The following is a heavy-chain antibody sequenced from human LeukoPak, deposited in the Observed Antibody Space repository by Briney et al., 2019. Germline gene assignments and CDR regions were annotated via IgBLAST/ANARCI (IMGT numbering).Heavy chain of an antibody. J-gene: IGHJ3*02. CDR2: MSGDGSST. CDR3: ARTATDAFDI. CDR1: GFTFRSYW. V-gene: IGHV3-74*01. D-gene: IGHD2-21*02. Sequence: GGSLRLSCAASGFTFRSYWMHWVRKDPGNGLVWVSHMSGDGSSTNYADSVKGRFTISRDNAKNTLYMQMNSLRAEDTAVYYCARTATDAFDIWGQGTMVTVSS.